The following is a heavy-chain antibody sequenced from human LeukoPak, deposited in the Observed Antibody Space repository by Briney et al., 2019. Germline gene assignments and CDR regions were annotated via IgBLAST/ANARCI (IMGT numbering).Heavy chain of an antibody. CDR3: ARVPFPPDHPTMVRETGAFDI. V-gene: IGHV4-61*02. CDR1: GGSISSSSYY. D-gene: IGHD3-10*01. CDR2: IYTSGST. J-gene: IGHJ3*02. Sequence: SETLSLTCTVSGGSISSSSYYWGWIRQPAGKGLEWIGRIYTSGSTNYNPSLKSRVTISVDTSKNQFSLKLSSVTAADTAVYYCARVPFPPDHPTMVRETGAFDIWGQRTMVTVSS.